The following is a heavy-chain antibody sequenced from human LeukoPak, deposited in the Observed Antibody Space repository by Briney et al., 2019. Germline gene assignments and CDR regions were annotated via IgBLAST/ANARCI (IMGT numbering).Heavy chain of an antibody. D-gene: IGHD5-18*01. Sequence: KNGESLKISCKGSGSSFTNYWIGWVRQMPGKGLECMGIIYPADSDTRYSPSFQGQVTIPADKSISTAYLQWSSLKASDTAMYYCARLKAEGYSYGLDYWGQGTLVTVSS. CDR3: ARLKAEGYSYGLDY. J-gene: IGHJ4*02. CDR2: IYPADSDT. V-gene: IGHV5-51*01. CDR1: GSSFTNYW.